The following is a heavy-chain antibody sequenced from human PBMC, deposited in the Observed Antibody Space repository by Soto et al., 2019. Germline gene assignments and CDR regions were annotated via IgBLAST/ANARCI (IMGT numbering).Heavy chain of an antibody. J-gene: IGHJ6*02. Sequence: SETLSLTCAANGGAFIGYYWSWIREPPGKGLEWIGEINHSGSTNYNPSLKSRVTISVDTSKNQFSLKLSSVTAADTAVYYCARGAGRGSGSYRYYYGMDVWGQGTTVT. V-gene: IGHV4-34*01. CDR1: GGAFIGYY. CDR2: INHSGST. CDR3: ARGAGRGSGSYRYYYGMDV. D-gene: IGHD3-10*01.